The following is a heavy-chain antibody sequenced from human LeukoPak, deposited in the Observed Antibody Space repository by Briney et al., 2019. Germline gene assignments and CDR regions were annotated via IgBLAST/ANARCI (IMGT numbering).Heavy chain of an antibody. CDR2: ISSSGGNT. D-gene: IGHD6-19*01. CDR3: AKGPYGSGWYYFDY. Sequence: GGSLRLSCAASGFTFSSYSMNWVRQAPGKGLEWVSGISSSGGNTYYADFVKGRFTISRDNSKNTLYLQMNSLRAEDTAVYYCAKGPYGSGWYYFDYWGQGTLVTVSS. V-gene: IGHV3-23*01. J-gene: IGHJ4*02. CDR1: GFTFSSYS.